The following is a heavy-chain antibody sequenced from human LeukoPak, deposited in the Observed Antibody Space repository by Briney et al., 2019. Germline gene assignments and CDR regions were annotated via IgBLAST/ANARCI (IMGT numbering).Heavy chain of an antibody. CDR3: ARAAAAGPRYYYGMDV. CDR2: IIPIFGTA. Sequence: ASVKVSCKASGGTFSSYASSWVRQAPGQGLEWMGGIIPIFGTANYAQKFQGRVTVTADESTSTAYMELSSLRSEDTAVYYCARAAAAGPRYYYGMDVWGQGTTVTVSS. D-gene: IGHD6-13*01. CDR1: GGTFSSYA. J-gene: IGHJ6*02. V-gene: IGHV1-69*13.